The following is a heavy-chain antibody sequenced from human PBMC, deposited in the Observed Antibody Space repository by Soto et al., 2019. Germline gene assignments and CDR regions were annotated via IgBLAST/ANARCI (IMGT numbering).Heavy chain of an antibody. CDR1: GDSVPSNSAA. J-gene: IGHJ6*02. CDR3: ARGVPAAYYYGMDV. Sequence: PSQTLSLPCAVSGDSVPSNSAACSVIRQSPSRGLEWLGRTYYRSKWYNDYAVSVKSRITINPDTSKNQFSLQLNSVTPEDTAVYYCARGVPAAYYYGMDVWGQGTTVTSP. CDR2: TYYRSKWYN. D-gene: IGHD2-2*01. V-gene: IGHV6-1*01.